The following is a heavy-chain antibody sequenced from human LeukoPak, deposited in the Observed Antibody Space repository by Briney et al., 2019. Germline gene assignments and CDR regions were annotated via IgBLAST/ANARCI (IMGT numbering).Heavy chain of an antibody. D-gene: IGHD3-22*01. CDR3: ARGRIAKIVVVHSFSYGMDV. CDR2: INDYTGDT. CDR1: GFTFSNAW. Sequence: PGGSLRLSCAASGFTFSNAWMSRVRQSPGKGLEWIGEINDYTGDTNYNPSLNSRVSISLEKSKNQFSLELRSVTAADTAVYYCARGRIAKIVVVHSFSYGMDVWGQGTTVTVSS. J-gene: IGHJ6*02. V-gene: IGHV4-34*01.